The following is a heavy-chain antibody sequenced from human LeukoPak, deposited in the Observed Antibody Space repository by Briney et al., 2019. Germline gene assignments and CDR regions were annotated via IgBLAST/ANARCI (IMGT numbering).Heavy chain of an antibody. CDR1: GFTFSSYS. J-gene: IGHJ6*03. CDR3: ASASYSNYELYYYYYMDV. CDR2: ISSSSSTI. Sequence: GGSLRLSCAASGFTFSSYSMNWVRQAPGKGLEWVSYISSSSSTIYYADSVKGRFTISRDNAKNSLYLQMNSLRAEDTAVYYCASASYSNYELYYYYYMDVWGKGATVTVSS. D-gene: IGHD4-11*01. V-gene: IGHV3-48*01.